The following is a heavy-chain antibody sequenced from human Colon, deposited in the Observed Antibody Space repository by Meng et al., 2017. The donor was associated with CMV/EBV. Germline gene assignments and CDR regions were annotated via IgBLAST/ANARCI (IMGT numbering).Heavy chain of an antibody. V-gene: IGHV3-30*02. Sequence: GGSLRLSCVASGFTFSSYSMNWVRQAPGKGLEWVAYIHFDGSKKSYAESVKGRFTITRDNSKSTVYLQMTSLRRDDTAVYYCARDIFCSSISCYGYYGMDVWGQGTTVTVSS. CDR1: GFTFSSYS. CDR3: ARDIFCSSISCYGYYGMDV. J-gene: IGHJ6*02. D-gene: IGHD2-2*01. CDR2: IHFDGSKK.